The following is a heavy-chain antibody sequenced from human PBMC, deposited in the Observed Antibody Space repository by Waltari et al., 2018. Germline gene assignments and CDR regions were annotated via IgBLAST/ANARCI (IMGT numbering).Heavy chain of an antibody. CDR3: ASRGGGFLEWLPHYYYYGMDV. CDR1: GFTFSSYS. J-gene: IGHJ6*02. CDR2: ISSSSSDI. V-gene: IGHV3-21*01. Sequence: EVQLVESGGGLVKPGGSLRLSCAASGFTFSSYSMNWVRQAPGKGLEWVSSISSSSSDIYNADSVKGRFTISRDNAKNSLYLQMNSLRAEDTAVYYCASRGGGFLEWLPHYYYYGMDVWGQGTTVTVSS. D-gene: IGHD3-3*01.